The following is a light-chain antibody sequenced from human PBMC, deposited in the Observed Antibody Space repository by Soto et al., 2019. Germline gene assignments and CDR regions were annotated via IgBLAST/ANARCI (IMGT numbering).Light chain of an antibody. V-gene: IGKV3-20*01. J-gene: IGKJ2*01. CDR1: QSVSSSY. CDR3: QQYSSTPHT. CDR2: GTG. Sequence: EIVMTQSPATLSVSPGERATLSCKASQSVSSSYLAWYQHKRGQAPRLLMFGTGSRATGIPDRFSGTGSGTDFTLIINRLEPEDFAVYYCQQYSSTPHTFGQGTKVDIK.